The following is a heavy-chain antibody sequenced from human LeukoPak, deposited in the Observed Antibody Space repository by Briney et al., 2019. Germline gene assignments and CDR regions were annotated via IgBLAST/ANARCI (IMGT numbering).Heavy chain of an antibody. CDR2: INHSGST. Sequence: SETLSLTCAVYGGPFSGYYWSWIRQPPGKGLEWTGEINHSGSTNYNPSLRSRVTISVDTSKNQFSLKFTSMTAADTAVYYCARSSKTQWLSPGDGFDIWGRGTLVTVSS. CDR3: ARSSKTQWLSPGDGFDI. D-gene: IGHD6-19*01. CDR1: GGPFSGYY. V-gene: IGHV4-34*01. J-gene: IGHJ3*02.